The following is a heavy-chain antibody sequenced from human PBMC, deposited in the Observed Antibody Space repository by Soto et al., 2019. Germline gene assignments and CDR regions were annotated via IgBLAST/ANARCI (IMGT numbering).Heavy chain of an antibody. V-gene: IGHV1-69*01. Sequence: QVQLVQSGAEVKKPGSSVKVSCKASGGTFSSYAISWVRQAPGQRLEWMGGIIPIFGTANYAQKFQGRVTITADESTSTAYMELSSLRSEDTAVYYCARALTICGVVMSLSGMDVWGQGTTVTVSS. CDR2: IIPIFGTA. CDR1: GGTFSSYA. D-gene: IGHD3-3*01. J-gene: IGHJ6*02. CDR3: ARALTICGVVMSLSGMDV.